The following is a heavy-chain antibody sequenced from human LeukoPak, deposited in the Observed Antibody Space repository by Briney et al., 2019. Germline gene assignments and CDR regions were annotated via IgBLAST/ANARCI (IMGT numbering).Heavy chain of an antibody. CDR2: INHSGST. Sequence: SSETLSLTCTVSGGSISSYYWSWIRQPPGKGLEWIGEINHSGSTNYNPSLKSRVTISVDTSKNQFSLKLSSVTAADTAVYYCARGRKWLPRGAFDIWGQGTMVTVSS. CDR3: ARGRKWLPRGAFDI. J-gene: IGHJ3*02. CDR1: GGSISSYY. V-gene: IGHV4-34*01. D-gene: IGHD6-19*01.